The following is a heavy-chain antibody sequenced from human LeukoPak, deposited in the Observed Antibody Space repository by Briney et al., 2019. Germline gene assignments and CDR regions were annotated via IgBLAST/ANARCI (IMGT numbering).Heavy chain of an antibody. Sequence: GGSLRLSCAASGFTFSGYSMNWVRQAPGKGLEWVSSISTSSSYIYYADSVKGRFTISRDNVKNSLYLQMNSLRAEDTAVYYCARVGSGYSYGSPLDYWGQGTLVTVSS. CDR2: ISTSSSYI. V-gene: IGHV3-21*01. J-gene: IGHJ4*02. CDR3: ARVGSGYSYGSPLDY. CDR1: GFTFSGYS. D-gene: IGHD5-18*01.